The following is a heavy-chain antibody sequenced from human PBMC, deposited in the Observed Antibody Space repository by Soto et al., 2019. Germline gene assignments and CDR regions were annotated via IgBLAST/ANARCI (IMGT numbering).Heavy chain of an antibody. Sequence: EVQLVESGGGLVKPGGSLRLSCAASGFTFSSYSMNWVRQAPGKGLEWVSSISSSSSYIYYADSVKGRFTISRDNAKNSLYRQMNSLRAEDTAVYYCASGICTVTTCYYGMDVWGQGTTVTVSS. CDR2: ISSSSSYI. CDR1: GFTFSSYS. J-gene: IGHJ6*02. CDR3: ASGICTVTTCYYGMDV. V-gene: IGHV3-21*01. D-gene: IGHD4-17*01.